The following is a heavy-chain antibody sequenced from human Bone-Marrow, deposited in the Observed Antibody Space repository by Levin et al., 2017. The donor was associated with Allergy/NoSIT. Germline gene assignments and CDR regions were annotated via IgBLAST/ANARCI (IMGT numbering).Heavy chain of an antibody. CDR3: AHDDWGSSGWYELLFDY. CDR2: IYRDNDK. CDR1: GVSISTSGVG. Sequence: KESGPTLVKPTQTLTLTCTLSGVSISTSGVGVGWIRQPPGKALEWLAVIYRDNDKRYSPSLKSRLTITRDTSKNQVVLTMSNMDPVDTATYYCAHDDWGSSGWYELLFDYWGQGILVTVSS. V-gene: IGHV2-5*02. D-gene: IGHD6-19*01. J-gene: IGHJ4*02.